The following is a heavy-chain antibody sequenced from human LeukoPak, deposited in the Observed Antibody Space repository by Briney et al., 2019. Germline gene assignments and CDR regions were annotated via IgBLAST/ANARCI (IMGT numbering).Heavy chain of an antibody. D-gene: IGHD6-19*01. CDR3: AKDRGSGWDPYYFDY. CDR2: IRYDGSNK. J-gene: IGHJ4*02. V-gene: IGHV3-30*02. CDR1: GFTFSSYG. Sequence: GGSLRLSCAASGFTFSSYGMHWVRLAPGRGLEWVAFIRYDGSNKYYADSVKGRFTISRDNSKNTLYLQMNSLRAEDTAVFYCAKDRGSGWDPYYFDYWGQGILVTVSS.